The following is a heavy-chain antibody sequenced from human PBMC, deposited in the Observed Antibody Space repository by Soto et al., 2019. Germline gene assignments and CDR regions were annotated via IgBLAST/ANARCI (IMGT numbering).Heavy chain of an antibody. CDR3: ARVVYYGSGSAGYGMDV. CDR2: INPNSGGT. CDR1: GYTFTGYY. J-gene: IGHJ6*02. Sequence: ASVEVSCKASGYTFTGYYMHWVRQAPGQGLEWMGWINPNSGGTNYAQKFQGWVTMTRDTSISTAYMELSRLRSDDTAVYYFARVVYYGSGSAGYGMDVWGQRTTVTVSS. D-gene: IGHD3-10*01. V-gene: IGHV1-2*04.